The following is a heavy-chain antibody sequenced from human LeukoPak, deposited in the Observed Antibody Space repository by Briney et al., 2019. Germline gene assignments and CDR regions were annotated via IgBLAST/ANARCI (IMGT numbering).Heavy chain of an antibody. Sequence: GASLKISCKGSGYSFTSYWIGWVRQMPGKGLEWMGIIYPGDSDTRYSPSFQGQVTISADKSITTAYLQWSSLKASDTAMYYCARASMTTVTAFDYWGQGTLVTVSS. D-gene: IGHD4-17*01. CDR1: GYSFTSYW. V-gene: IGHV5-51*01. CDR2: IYPGDSDT. CDR3: ARASMTTVTAFDY. J-gene: IGHJ4*02.